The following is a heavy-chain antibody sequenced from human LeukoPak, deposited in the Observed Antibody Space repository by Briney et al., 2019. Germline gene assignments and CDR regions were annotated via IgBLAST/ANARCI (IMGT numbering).Heavy chain of an antibody. CDR2: INPNSGGT. CDR1: GYTFTGYY. D-gene: IGHD3-10*01. CDR3: ARDLGGSGEDY. J-gene: IGHJ4*02. Sequence: GASVKVSCKASGYTFTGYYIHWVRRAPGQGLEWMGWINPNSGGTSCAQKFQGRVTMTTDTSISTAFMELSRLTSDDTAVYYCARDLGGSGEDYWGQGTLVTVSS. V-gene: IGHV1-2*02.